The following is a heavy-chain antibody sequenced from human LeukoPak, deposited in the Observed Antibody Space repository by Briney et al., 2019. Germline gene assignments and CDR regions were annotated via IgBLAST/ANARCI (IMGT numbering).Heavy chain of an antibody. Sequence: GGSLRLSCAASGFTFSSYWMSWVRQAPGKGLEWVANIKQDGSEKYYVDSVKGRFTISRDNAKNSLYLQMNSLRAEDTAVYYCARSSDSSGCCTFDYWGQGALVTVSS. CDR1: GFTFSSYW. D-gene: IGHD6-19*01. CDR2: IKQDGSEK. V-gene: IGHV3-7*03. CDR3: ARSSDSSGCCTFDY. J-gene: IGHJ4*02.